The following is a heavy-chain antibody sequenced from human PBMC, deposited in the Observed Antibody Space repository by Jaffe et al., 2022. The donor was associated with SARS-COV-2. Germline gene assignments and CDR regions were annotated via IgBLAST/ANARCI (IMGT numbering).Heavy chain of an antibody. CDR3: VKDQGAYYYGMDV. CDR1: GFTFSSYG. V-gene: IGHV3-30*18. CDR2: ISYHGSDK. Sequence: QVQLVESGGGVVQSGRSLRLSCAASGFTFSSYGIHWVRQAPGKGLEWVAVISYHGSDKYYADSVKGRFTISRDNSKNTLYLQMNSLRAEDTAVYYCVKDQGAYYYGMDVWGQGTTVTVSS. J-gene: IGHJ6*02.